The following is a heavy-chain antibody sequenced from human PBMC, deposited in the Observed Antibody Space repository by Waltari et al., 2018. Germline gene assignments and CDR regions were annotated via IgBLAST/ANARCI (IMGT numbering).Heavy chain of an antibody. CDR3: ARGGGSLDY. Sequence: EVQLVESGGGLVRPGGSLRLSCAASGFTFNTYWMHWVRQAPGKGLVWVARINREGSMIIYAASVKGRFTISRDNAKNTLYLQMNSLRAEDTAVYYCARGGGSLDYWGQGTQVTVSS. CDR2: INREGSMI. CDR1: GFTFNTYW. V-gene: IGHV3-74*01. J-gene: IGHJ4*02. D-gene: IGHD3-10*01.